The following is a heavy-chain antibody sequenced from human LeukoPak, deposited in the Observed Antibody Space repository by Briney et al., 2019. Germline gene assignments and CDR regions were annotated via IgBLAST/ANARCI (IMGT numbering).Heavy chain of an antibody. Sequence: PAGSLRLSCAASGFTFSSYARSWIRQAPGKGLEWVSAISGSGGSTYYADSVKDRFTISRDNSKNTLYLQMNSLRAEDTAVYYCANLYTVTTPFDYWGQGTLVTVSS. J-gene: IGHJ4*02. CDR1: GFTFSSYA. V-gene: IGHV3-23*01. CDR2: ISGSGGST. CDR3: ANLYTVTTPFDY. D-gene: IGHD4-17*01.